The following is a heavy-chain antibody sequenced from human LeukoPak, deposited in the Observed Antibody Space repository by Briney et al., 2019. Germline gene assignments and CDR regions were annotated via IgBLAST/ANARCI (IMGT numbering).Heavy chain of an antibody. Sequence: SETLSLTCAVYGGSFSGYYWSWIRQPPGKGLEWIGEINHSGSTYYNPSLKSRVTISVDTSKNQFSLKLSSVTAADTAVYYCARLYYDFWSGYTYFDYWGQGTLVTVSS. CDR2: INHSGST. V-gene: IGHV4-34*01. J-gene: IGHJ4*02. CDR3: ARLYYDFWSGYTYFDY. D-gene: IGHD3-3*01. CDR1: GGSFSGYY.